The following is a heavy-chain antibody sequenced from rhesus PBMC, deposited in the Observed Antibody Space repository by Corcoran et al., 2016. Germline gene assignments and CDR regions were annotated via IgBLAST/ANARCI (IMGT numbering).Heavy chain of an antibody. CDR3: AGSGSRTNWYFDL. J-gene: IGHJ2*01. Sequence: QVTLQQWGEGLVKPSETLSPPCAVYGGSLSGSYYWSLICQSPGTGLEWIVNIDGKDTNTNYNPSLKNRLTISKDTSVNQFSLKLTSVTVADTAVYYCAGSGSRTNWYFDLWGPGTPITISS. CDR1: GGSLSGSYY. V-gene: IGHV4-73*01. CDR2: IDGKDTNT. D-gene: IGHD6-25*01.